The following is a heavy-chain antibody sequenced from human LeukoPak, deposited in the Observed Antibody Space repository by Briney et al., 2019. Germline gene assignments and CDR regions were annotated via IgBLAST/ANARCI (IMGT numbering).Heavy chain of an antibody. V-gene: IGHV3-7*04. CDR2: IKQDGSEK. CDR1: GFTFSSYW. J-gene: IGHJ4*02. Sequence: GGSLRLSCADSGFTFSSYWMNWVRQAPGKGLEWVANIKQDGSEKYYVDSVKGRFTISRDNAKNSLYLQMNSLRAEDTAVYYCARAYSSSWHFDFWGQGTLVTVSS. D-gene: IGHD6-13*01. CDR3: ARAYSSSWHFDF.